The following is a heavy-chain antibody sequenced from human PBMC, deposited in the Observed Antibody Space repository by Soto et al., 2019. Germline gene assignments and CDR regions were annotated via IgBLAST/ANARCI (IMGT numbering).Heavy chain of an antibody. D-gene: IGHD1-26*01. CDR1: GFTFSNYW. J-gene: IGHJ6*02. CDR3: GRERGANSMGV. Sequence: EIQLVESGGGLVQPGGSLRLSCAASGFTFSNYWMTWVRQAPGTGLEWVANIRQDGSENSYVGSVKGRFTISRDNTKNSLFLQMNNLRAEDAAIYFCGRERGANSMGVCGQGSTVTVAS. CDR2: IRQDGSEN. V-gene: IGHV3-7*03.